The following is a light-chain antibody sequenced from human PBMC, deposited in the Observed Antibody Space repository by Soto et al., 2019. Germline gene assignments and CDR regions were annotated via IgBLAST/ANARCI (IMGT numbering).Light chain of an antibody. CDR2: AAS. J-gene: IGKJ2*01. V-gene: IGKV1-39*01. CDR1: QSIISY. Sequence: DIQMTQSPSSLSASVGDRVTITCRVSQSIISYLNWYQQKPGKAPKLLIYAASSLQSGVPSRFRGSGSGSDFTLTISSLQPEDFATYSCQQSFSNPPTFGQGTKLEI. CDR3: QQSFSNPPT.